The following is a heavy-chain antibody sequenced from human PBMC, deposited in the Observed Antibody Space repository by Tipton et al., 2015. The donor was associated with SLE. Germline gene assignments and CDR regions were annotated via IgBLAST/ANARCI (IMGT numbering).Heavy chain of an antibody. J-gene: IGHJ4*02. CDR3: ARDLGGGSGWSYFDY. CDR2: IYYSGST. D-gene: IGHD6-19*01. CDR1: GGSISSTSYY. V-gene: IGHV4-39*07. Sequence: TLSLTCTVSGGSISSTSYYWGWIRQPPGKGLEWIGTIYYSGSTYYNPSLKSRVTISVDTSKNQFSLKLSSVTAADTAVYYCARDLGGGSGWSYFDYWGQGTLVTVSS.